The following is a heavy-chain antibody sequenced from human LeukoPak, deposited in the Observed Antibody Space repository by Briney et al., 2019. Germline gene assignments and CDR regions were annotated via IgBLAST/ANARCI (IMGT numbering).Heavy chain of an antibody. CDR2: ISSSSSYI. CDR1: GFTFSSYS. Sequence: GGSLRLSCAASGFTFSSYSMNWVRQAPGKGPEWVSSISSSSSYIYYADSVKGRFTISRDNAKNSLYLQMNSLRAEDTAVYYCARAHHSSSWYSYWYFDLWGRGTLVTVSS. D-gene: IGHD6-13*01. CDR3: ARAHHSSSWYSYWYFDL. J-gene: IGHJ2*01. V-gene: IGHV3-21*01.